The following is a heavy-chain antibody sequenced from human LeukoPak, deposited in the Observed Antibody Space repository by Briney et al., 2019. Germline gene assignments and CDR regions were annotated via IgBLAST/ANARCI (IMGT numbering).Heavy chain of an antibody. CDR2: IYYSGST. V-gene: IGHV4-61*01. CDR3: ARDRSEWELQGVYYMDV. CDR1: GGSISSGSYY. J-gene: IGHJ6*03. D-gene: IGHD1-26*01. Sequence: SETLSLTCTVSGGSISSGSYYWSWIRQPPGKGLEWIGYIYYSGSTNYNPSLKSRVTISVDTSKNQFSLKLSSVTAADTAVYYCARDRSEWELQGVYYMDVWGKGTTVTVSS.